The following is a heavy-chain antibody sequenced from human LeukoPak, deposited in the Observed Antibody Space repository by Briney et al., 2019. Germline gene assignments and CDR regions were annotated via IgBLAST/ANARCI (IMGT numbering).Heavy chain of an antibody. CDR2: IWYDGSNK. CDR3: AKDYADTAMVVPPDY. Sequence: GGSLRLSCAASGFTFSSYGMHWVRQAPGKGLEWVAVIWYDGSNKYYADSVKGRFTISRDNSKNTLYLQMNSLRAEDTAVYYCAKDYADTAMVVPPDYWGQGTLVTVSP. D-gene: IGHD5-18*01. V-gene: IGHV3-33*06. J-gene: IGHJ4*02. CDR1: GFTFSSYG.